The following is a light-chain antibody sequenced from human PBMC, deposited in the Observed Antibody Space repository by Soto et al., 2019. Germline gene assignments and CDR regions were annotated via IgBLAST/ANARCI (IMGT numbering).Light chain of an antibody. Sequence: EIVLTQSPGTLSLSPGERATLSCRASQSVSSSYLAWYQQKPGQAPRLLIFGASSRATGIPDRFSGSGSGADFPLTISRLEPEDCAVYYCQQYGTSPWTFGQGTEVEIK. J-gene: IGKJ1*01. CDR3: QQYGTSPWT. V-gene: IGKV3-20*01. CDR1: QSVSSSY. CDR2: GAS.